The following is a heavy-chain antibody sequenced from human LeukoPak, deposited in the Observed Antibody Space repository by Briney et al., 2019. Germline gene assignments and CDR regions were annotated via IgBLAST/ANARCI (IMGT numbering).Heavy chain of an antibody. V-gene: IGHV5-51*01. Sequence: GESLKISCKGSGYSFTSYWIGWVRQMPGKGLEWMGIIYPGDSGTRYSPSFQGQVTISADKSINTAFVQWSSLKASDTAIYHCARRTPEYTNRWYFDLWGRGTLVTVSS. D-gene: IGHD6-6*01. CDR2: IYPGDSGT. J-gene: IGHJ2*01. CDR3: ARRTPEYTNRWYFDL. CDR1: GYSFTSYW.